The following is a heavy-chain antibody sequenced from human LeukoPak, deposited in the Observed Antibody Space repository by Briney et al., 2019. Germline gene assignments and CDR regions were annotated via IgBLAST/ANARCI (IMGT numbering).Heavy chain of an antibody. V-gene: IGHV4-59*01. Sequence: PSETLSLTCTVSGGPISSYYWSWIRQPPGKGLEWIGYIYYSGSTNYNPSLKSRVTISVDTSKNQYSLKLSSVTAADTAVYYCARRSNWFDPWGQGTLVTVSS. CDR3: ARRSNWFDP. CDR1: GGPISSYY. CDR2: IYYSGST. J-gene: IGHJ5*02.